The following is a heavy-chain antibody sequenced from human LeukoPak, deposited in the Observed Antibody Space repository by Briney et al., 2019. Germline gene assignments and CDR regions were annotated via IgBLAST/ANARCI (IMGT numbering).Heavy chain of an antibody. CDR1: XGXXSGYY. J-gene: IGHJ5*02. Sequence: PSETLSLXCAXYXGXXSGYYWSWIRQPPGKGLEWIGEINHSGSTNYNPSLKSRVTISVDTSKNQFSLKLSSVTAADTAVYYCARGRWFDPWGQGTLVTVSS. CDR2: INHSGST. V-gene: IGHV4-34*01. CDR3: ARGRWFDP.